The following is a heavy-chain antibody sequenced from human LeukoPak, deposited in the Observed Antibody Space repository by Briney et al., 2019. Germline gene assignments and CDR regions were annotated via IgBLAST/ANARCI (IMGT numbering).Heavy chain of an antibody. J-gene: IGHJ4*02. CDR2: IIPIFGTA. CDR1: GGTFSSYA. V-gene: IGHV1-69*05. Sequence: GSSVKVSCKASGGTFSSYAISWVRQAPGQGLEWMGRIIPIFGTANYAQKFQGRVTITTDESTSTAYMELSSLRSEDTAVYYCAREFGVVIIPGDLEADYFDYWGQGTLVTVSS. CDR3: AREFGVVIIPGDLEADYFDY. D-gene: IGHD3-3*01.